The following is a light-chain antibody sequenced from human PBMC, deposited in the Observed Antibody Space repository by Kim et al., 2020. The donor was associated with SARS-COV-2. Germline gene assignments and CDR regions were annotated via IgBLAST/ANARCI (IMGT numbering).Light chain of an antibody. Sequence: ASVNITCTLSSGHSNYAIAWHQQQPEKGPRYLMKLNSDGSHIQGDGIPHRFSGSSSGAERYLTISSLQSEDEADYYCQTWDTGIRVFGGGTQLTVL. CDR2: LNSDGSH. CDR1: SGHSNYA. V-gene: IGLV4-69*01. CDR3: QTWDTGIRV. J-gene: IGLJ3*02.